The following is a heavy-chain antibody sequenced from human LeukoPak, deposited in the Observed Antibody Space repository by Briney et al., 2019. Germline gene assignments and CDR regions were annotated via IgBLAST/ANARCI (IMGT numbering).Heavy chain of an antibody. CDR2: INHSGST. V-gene: IGHV4-34*01. J-gene: IGHJ5*02. CDR1: GGSFSGYY. Sequence: LETLSLTCAVYGGSFSGYYWSWIRQPPGKGLEWIGEINHSGSTNYNPSLKSRVTISVDTSKNQFSLKLSSVTAADTAVYYCARIQFDPWGQGTLVTVSS. CDR3: ARIQFDP.